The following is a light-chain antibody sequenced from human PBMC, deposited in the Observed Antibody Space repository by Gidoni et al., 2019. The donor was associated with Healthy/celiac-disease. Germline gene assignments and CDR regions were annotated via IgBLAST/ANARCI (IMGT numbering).Light chain of an antibody. CDR2: DNN. CDR1: SSNIWNNY. CDR3: GTWDSSLSAVV. J-gene: IGLJ2*01. Sequence: QSVLTHPPSVSASPVQKVTISCSGRSSNIWNNYVSWYQQLTGTAPKLLIYDNNKPPSGIPDRFSGSKSGTSATLGITGLQTRDEADYYCGTWDSSLSAVVFGGGTKLTVL. V-gene: IGLV1-51*01.